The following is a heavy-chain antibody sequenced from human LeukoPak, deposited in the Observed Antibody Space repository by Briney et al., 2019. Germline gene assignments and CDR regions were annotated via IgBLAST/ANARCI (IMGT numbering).Heavy chain of an antibody. V-gene: IGHV5-51*01. CDR2: IYPGDSDT. J-gene: IGHJ4*02. CDR3: ARSNAPSLGGFDY. Sequence: GESLKISCKGSGYSFTNYWIGWVRQMPAKGLGWMGIIYPGDSDTRYSPSFEGQVTISADKSISTAYLQWSSLKASDTAMYYCARSNAPSLGGFDYWGQGTLVTVSS. CDR1: GYSFTNYW. D-gene: IGHD3-10*01.